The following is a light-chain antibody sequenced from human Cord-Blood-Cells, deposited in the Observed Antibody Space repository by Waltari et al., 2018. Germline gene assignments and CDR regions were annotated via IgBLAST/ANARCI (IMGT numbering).Light chain of an antibody. J-gene: IGKJ2*01. CDR1: QSVSSSY. CDR3: QQYGSSPST. CDR2: GAA. V-gene: IGKV3-20*01. Sequence: EIVLTQSPGTLSLSPGERVTLSFRASQSVSSSYLAWYQQKPGQATRLLIYGAASRATGIPDRFSGSASGTDFTLTISRLEPEDFAVYYCQQYGSSPSTFGQGTKLEIK.